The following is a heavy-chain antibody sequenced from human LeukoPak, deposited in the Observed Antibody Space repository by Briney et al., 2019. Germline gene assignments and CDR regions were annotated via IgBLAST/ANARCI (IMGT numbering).Heavy chain of an antibody. CDR2: IIPIFGTA. D-gene: IGHD3-9*01. V-gene: IGHV1-69*06. Sequence: EASVKVSCKASGGTFSSYAISWMRQAPGQGLEWMGGIIPIFGTANYALKFQGRVTITADKSTSTAYMELSSLRSEDTAVYYCARSREPPYDILTGYIVWGQGTLVTVSS. J-gene: IGHJ4*02. CDR1: GGTFSSYA. CDR3: ARSREPPYDILTGYIV.